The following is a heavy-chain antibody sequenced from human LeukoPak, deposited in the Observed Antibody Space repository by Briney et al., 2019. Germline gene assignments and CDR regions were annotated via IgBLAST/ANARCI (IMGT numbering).Heavy chain of an antibody. J-gene: IGHJ5*02. Sequence: SQTLSLTCAISGDSVTSDSATWIWMRQSPSRGLEWLGRTYYRSKWYNDYAVSVKSRITIAPDTSKNQFSLHLNSVTPDDTAVYYCARVRGTAVVGRNWFDPWGQGILVTVSS. CDR3: ARVRGTAVVGRNWFDP. CDR2: TYYRSKWYN. V-gene: IGHV6-1*01. D-gene: IGHD6-19*01. CDR1: GDSVTSDSAT.